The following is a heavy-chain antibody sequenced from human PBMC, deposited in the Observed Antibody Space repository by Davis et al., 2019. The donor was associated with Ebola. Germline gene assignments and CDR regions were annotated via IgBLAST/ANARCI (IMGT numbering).Heavy chain of an antibody. CDR3: ARDINYGGNRLGWFDP. Sequence: PSETLSLTCTVSGGSISSGGYYWTWIRQHPGKGLEWLGYIYYSGTTYYNPSLRSRLTISLDTSKNQFSLNLTSVTAADTAVYYCARDINYGGNRLGWFDPWGQGTLVTVSS. CDR2: IYYSGTT. V-gene: IGHV4-31*03. D-gene: IGHD4-23*01. J-gene: IGHJ5*02. CDR1: GGSISSGGYY.